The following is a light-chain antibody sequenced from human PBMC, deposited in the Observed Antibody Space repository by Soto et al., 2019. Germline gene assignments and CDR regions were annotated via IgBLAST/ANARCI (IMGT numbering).Light chain of an antibody. CDR1: SSDVRTFNL. V-gene: IGLV2-23*01. CDR2: EAI. CDR3: CSYAGSSTFWV. J-gene: IGLJ3*02. Sequence: QSALTQPASVSGSPGQSITISCTGTSSDVRTFNLVSWYQQHPGKAPKLIIYEAIKRPSGISNRFSGSQSGTTASLTVSGLQAEDEANYFCCSYAGSSTFWVFGGGTKLTVL.